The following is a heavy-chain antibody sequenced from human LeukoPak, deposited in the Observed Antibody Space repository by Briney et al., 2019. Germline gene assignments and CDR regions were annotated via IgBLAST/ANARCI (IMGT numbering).Heavy chain of an antibody. CDR3: ARDEGTGYSYGYPYDY. V-gene: IGHV3-30-3*01. Sequence: PGGSLRLSCAASGFTFSSYAMHWVRQAPGKGLEWVAVISYDGSNKYYADSVKGRFTISRDNSKNTLYLQMNSLRAEDTAVHYCARDEGTGYSYGYPYDYWGQGTLVTVSS. D-gene: IGHD5-18*01. J-gene: IGHJ4*02. CDR2: ISYDGSNK. CDR1: GFTFSSYA.